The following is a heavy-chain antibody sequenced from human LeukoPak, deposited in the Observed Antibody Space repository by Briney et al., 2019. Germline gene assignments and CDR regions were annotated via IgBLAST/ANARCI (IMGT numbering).Heavy chain of an antibody. V-gene: IGHV4-34*01. CDR3: ARRSSRYYGSRSYRKYYFDY. J-gene: IGHJ4*02. CDR2: VNHSRSA. CDR1: GGSFSDYY. Sequence: PSETLSLTCAVYGGSFSDYYWSWIRQPPGKGLEWIGEVNHSRSANHNPSLKSRVTISVDTSKNQFSLELTSVTAADTAVYYCARRSSRYYGSRSYRKYYFDYWGQGTLVTVSS. D-gene: IGHD3-10*01.